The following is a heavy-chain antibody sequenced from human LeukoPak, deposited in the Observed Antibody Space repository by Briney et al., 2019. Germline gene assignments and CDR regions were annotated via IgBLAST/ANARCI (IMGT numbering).Heavy chain of an antibody. CDR2: IHYSGSI. CDR3: ARVGSYAFDI. CDR1: GVPISRYY. V-gene: IGHV4-59*01. Sequence: PSETLSLTCTVSGVPISRYYWSWIRQPPGRGLEWIGYIHYSGSINSNPSLKSRVTISVDTSKNQFSLRLSSATAADTAVYYCARVGSYAFDIWGQGTMVTVSS. J-gene: IGHJ3*02.